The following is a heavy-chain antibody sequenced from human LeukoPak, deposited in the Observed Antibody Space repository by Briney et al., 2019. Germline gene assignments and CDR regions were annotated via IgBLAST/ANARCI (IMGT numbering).Heavy chain of an antibody. V-gene: IGHV4-4*07. CDR1: GGSISSYY. J-gene: IGHJ4*02. D-gene: IGHD3-10*01. CDR2: IYTSGST. CDR3: ARGTYYYGSGSYRLDY. Sequence: SETLSLTCTVSGGSISSYYWSWIRQPAGKGLEWIGRIYTSGSTNYNPSLKSRVTMSVDTSKNQFSLKLRYVTAADTAVYYCARGTYYYGSGSYRLDYWGQGTLVTVSS.